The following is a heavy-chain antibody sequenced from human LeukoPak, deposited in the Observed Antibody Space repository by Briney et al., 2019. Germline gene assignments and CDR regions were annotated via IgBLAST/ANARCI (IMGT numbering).Heavy chain of an antibody. J-gene: IGHJ4*02. V-gene: IGHV3-30-3*01. CDR3: ARDRPRAKTVGPDSSGSYYFDY. CDR2: ISYDGSNK. Sequence: GGSLRLSCAASGFTFSSYAMHWVRQAPGKGLEWVAVISYDGSNKYYADSVKGRFTISRDNSENTLYLQMNSLRAEDTAVYYCARDRPRAKTVGPDSSGSYYFDYWGQGTLVTVSS. CDR1: GFTFSSYA. D-gene: IGHD3-22*01.